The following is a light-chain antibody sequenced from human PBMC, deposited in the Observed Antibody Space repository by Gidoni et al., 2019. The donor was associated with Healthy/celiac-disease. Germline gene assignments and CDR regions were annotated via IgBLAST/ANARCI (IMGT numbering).Light chain of an antibody. CDR1: QSLLHSNGYNY. V-gene: IGKV2-28*01. Sequence: DLVMTQSPLTLPVTPGEPASISCRSSQSLLHSNGYNYLDWYLQKPGQSPQLLIYLGSNRASGVPDRLSGSGSGTDFTLKISRVEAEDVGVYYCMQALQTPLFTFGPGTKVDIK. J-gene: IGKJ3*01. CDR3: MQALQTPLFT. CDR2: LGS.